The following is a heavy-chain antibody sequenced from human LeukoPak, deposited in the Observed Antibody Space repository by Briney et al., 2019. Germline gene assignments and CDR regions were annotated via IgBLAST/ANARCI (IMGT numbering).Heavy chain of an antibody. J-gene: IGHJ6*04. CDR3: ARALYSSGWLLYGMDV. D-gene: IGHD6-19*01. CDR2: IYHSGST. CDR1: GGSISSGGYS. V-gene: IGHV4-30-2*01. Sequence: SQTLSLTCAVSGGSISSGGYSWSWIRQPPGTGLEWIGYIYHSGSTYYNPSLKSRVTISVDRSKNQFSLKLSSVTAVDTAVYYCARALYSSGWLLYGMDVWGKGTTVTVSP.